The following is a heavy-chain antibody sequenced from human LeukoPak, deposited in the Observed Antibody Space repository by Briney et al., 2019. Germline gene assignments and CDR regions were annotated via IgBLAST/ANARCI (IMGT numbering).Heavy chain of an antibody. D-gene: IGHD2-2*01. V-gene: IGHV4-30-4*08. CDR2: IYYSGST. J-gene: IGHJ5*02. Sequence: SETLSLTCTVSGGSIGSGDYYWSWIRQPPGKGLEWIGYIYYSGSTYYNPSLKSRVTISVDTSKNQFSLKLSSVTAADTAVYYCARHEGTKVVPAANWFDPWGQGTLVTVSS. CDR1: GGSIGSGDYY. CDR3: ARHEGTKVVPAANWFDP.